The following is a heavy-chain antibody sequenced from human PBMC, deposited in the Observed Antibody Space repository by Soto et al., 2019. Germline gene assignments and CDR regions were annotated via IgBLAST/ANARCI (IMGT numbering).Heavy chain of an antibody. CDR2: INHSGST. CDR3: ARGKFGFSYYYYYYLDV. Sequence: QVQLHQWGAGLLKPSETLSLTCAVYDGSFSDYYWTWIRQSPGKGLEWIGEINHSGSTSYKSSLKSRVTIYIDTSKNQFSLKLTSVTASDTAVYYCARGKFGFSYYYYYYLDVWGKGTTVTVSS. D-gene: IGHD2-21*01. CDR1: DGSFSDYY. V-gene: IGHV4-34*01. J-gene: IGHJ6*03.